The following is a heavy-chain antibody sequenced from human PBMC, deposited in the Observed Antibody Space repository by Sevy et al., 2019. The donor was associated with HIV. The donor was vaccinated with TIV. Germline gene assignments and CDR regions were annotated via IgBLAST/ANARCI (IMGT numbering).Heavy chain of an antibody. D-gene: IGHD5-12*01. Sequence: GGSLRLSCAASGFTFSDYWMSWVRQAPEKGLEWVANIKQDGSKKYYVDSVKGRFIMSRDNAKNSLYLEMNSLRAEDTAVYYCSRERGWICSHDVCSPYYSDSWGQGTLVTVSS. CDR2: IKQDGSKK. V-gene: IGHV3-7*01. CDR1: GFTFSDYW. J-gene: IGHJ4*02. CDR3: SRERGWICSHDVCSPYYSDS.